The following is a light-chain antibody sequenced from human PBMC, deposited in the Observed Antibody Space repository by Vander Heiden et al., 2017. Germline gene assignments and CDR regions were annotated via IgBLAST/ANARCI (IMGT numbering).Light chain of an antibody. Sequence: EIVMTQSPATLSVSPGQRVTLSCRASPSVSSYLAWYQQKPGQAPRLLIFDASTRAAGVPARFSGSRSGTEFALTISSLQSEDFAVYYCQQYNNWPPWTFGQGTKVE. CDR2: DAS. CDR1: PSVSSY. CDR3: QQYNNWPPWT. J-gene: IGKJ1*01. V-gene: IGKV3-15*01.